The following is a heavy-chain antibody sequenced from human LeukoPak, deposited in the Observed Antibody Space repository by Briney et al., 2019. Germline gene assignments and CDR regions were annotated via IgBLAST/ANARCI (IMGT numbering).Heavy chain of an antibody. CDR1: GFTFDDYA. D-gene: IGHD5-18*01. J-gene: IGHJ6*03. Sequence: GGSLRLSCAASGFTFDDYAMHWVRQAPGKGLEWVSGISWNSGSIGYADSVKGRFTISRDNAKNSLYLQMNSLIAEDTALYYCAKDRRGYSYGSAYYYYYYMDVWGKGTTVTVSS. CDR3: AKDRRGYSYGSAYYYYYYMDV. V-gene: IGHV3-9*01. CDR2: ISWNSGSI.